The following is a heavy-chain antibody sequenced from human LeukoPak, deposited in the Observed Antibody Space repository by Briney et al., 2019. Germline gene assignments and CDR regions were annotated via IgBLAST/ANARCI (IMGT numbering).Heavy chain of an antibody. CDR1: GLIFSTYA. CDR2: IGANGGST. J-gene: IGHJ4*02. CDR3: VSLTPHNDY. V-gene: IGHV3-64D*08. D-gene: IGHD3-9*01. Sequence: GGSLRLSCSASGLIFSTYAMQWVRQAPGKGLEYVSGIGANGGSTYYADSVKGRFIISRDNSKNTLHLQMSSLRTDDTALYYCVSLTPHNDYWGQGTLVTVSS.